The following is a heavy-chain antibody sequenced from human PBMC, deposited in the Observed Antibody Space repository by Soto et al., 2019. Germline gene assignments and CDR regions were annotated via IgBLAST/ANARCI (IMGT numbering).Heavy chain of an antibody. D-gene: IGHD1-1*01. CDR3: ARDLWVEPELYYYGMDV. CDR2: IFYSGTT. V-gene: IGHV4-30-4*01. CDR1: GDSISSADYY. J-gene: IGHJ6*02. Sequence: PSETLSLTCTVSGDSISSADYYWSWIRQTPGKGLEWIGHIFYSGTTYYNPSLKSRLTISVDTSKNHFSPRLTSVTAADTAVYYCARDLWVEPELYYYGMDVWGQGTTVTVSS.